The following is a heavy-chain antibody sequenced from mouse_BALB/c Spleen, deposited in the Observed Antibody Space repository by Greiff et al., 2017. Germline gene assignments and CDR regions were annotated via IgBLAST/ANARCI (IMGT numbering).Heavy chain of an antibody. D-gene: IGHD1-2*01. CDR3: ARSRLITTATFAY. Sequence: VKLMESGPELVRPGASVKMSCKASGYTFTSYWMHWVKQRPGQGLEWIGMIDPSNSETRLNQKFKDKATLNVDKSSNTAYMQLSSLTSEDSAVYYCARSRLITTATFAYWGQGTLVTVSA. CDR2: IDPSNSET. CDR1: GYTFTSYW. V-gene: IGHV1S127*01. J-gene: IGHJ3*01.